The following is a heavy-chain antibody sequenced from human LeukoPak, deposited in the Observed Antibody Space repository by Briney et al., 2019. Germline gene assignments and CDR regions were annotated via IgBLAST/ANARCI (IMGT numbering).Heavy chain of an antibody. CDR3: ARIPYCSSTSCYLDY. D-gene: IGHD2-2*01. CDR1: GFTFSSYW. J-gene: IGHJ4*02. Sequence: GGSLRLSCAASGFTFSSYWMSWVRQAPGKGLEWVANIKQDGSEKYYVDSVKGRFTISRDNAKNSLYLQMNSLRAEDTAVYYCARIPYCSSTSCYLDYWGQGTLVTVSS. V-gene: IGHV3-7*01. CDR2: IKQDGSEK.